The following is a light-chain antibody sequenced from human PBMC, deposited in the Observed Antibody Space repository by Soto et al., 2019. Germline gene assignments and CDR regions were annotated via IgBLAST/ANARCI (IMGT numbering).Light chain of an antibody. CDR3: QQRSNWPPIT. Sequence: EIALTQSPATLSLSPGERAALSCRASQSVSSFLAWYQQKPGQAPRLLIYDASKRATGIPARFNGSGSSTDFSLSISLLDPEEFAVSCCQQRSNWPPITCGQVTRLEIK. CDR2: DAS. J-gene: IGKJ5*01. V-gene: IGKV3-11*01. CDR1: QSVSSF.